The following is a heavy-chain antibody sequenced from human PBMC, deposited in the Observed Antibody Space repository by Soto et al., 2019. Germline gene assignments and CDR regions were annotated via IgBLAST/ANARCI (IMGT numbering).Heavy chain of an antibody. Sequence: GGSLRLSCAASGFTFSSYGMHWVRQAPGKGLEWVAVIWYDGSNKYYADSVKGRFTISRDNSKNTLYLQMNSLRAEDTAVYYCARDGWVDIVVVPAGSDAFDIWGQATMVTVS. D-gene: IGHD2-2*03. CDR2: IWYDGSNK. CDR3: ARDGWVDIVVVPAGSDAFDI. V-gene: IGHV3-33*01. J-gene: IGHJ3*02. CDR1: GFTFSSYG.